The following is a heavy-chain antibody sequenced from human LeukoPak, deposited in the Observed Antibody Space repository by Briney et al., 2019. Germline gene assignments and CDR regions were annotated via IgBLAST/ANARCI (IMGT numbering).Heavy chain of an antibody. J-gene: IGHJ4*02. Sequence: PSETLSLTCAVSGGSISSGDYPWSWIRQPPGKGLEWIGYIFHTGHTSYNPSLKSRVTISVDMSKNQIALKLSSVTAADTAVYYCARGFYGSGSHFDYWGQGSLVTVSS. CDR3: ARGFYGSGSHFDY. CDR2: IFHTGHT. CDR1: GGSISSGDYP. D-gene: IGHD3-10*01. V-gene: IGHV4-30-2*01.